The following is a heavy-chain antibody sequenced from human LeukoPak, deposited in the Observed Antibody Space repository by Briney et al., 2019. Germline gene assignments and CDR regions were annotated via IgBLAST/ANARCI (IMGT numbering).Heavy chain of an antibody. J-gene: IGHJ6*02. Sequence: PSETLSLTCTVSGGSISSSSYYWGWIRQPPGKGLEWIGSIYYSGGTYYNPSLKSRVTISVDTSKNQFSLKLSSVTAADTAVYYCARDGVVPAATYYYYYYGMDVWGQGTTVTVSS. CDR1: GGSISSSSYY. V-gene: IGHV4-39*07. D-gene: IGHD2-2*01. CDR3: ARDGVVPAATYYYYYYGMDV. CDR2: IYYSGGT.